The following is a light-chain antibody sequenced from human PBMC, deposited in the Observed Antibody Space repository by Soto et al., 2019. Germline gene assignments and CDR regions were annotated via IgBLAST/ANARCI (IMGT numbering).Light chain of an antibody. CDR1: QSINIY. CDR2: DAS. V-gene: IGKV3-11*01. Sequence: EIVLTQSPAALSLSPGGRATLSCRVSQSINIYLAWYQQKLGQAPRLLIYDASIRATGIPARFSGSGXGTDXTLTISSLEPEDFGVYYCQQRYSWPLTFGGGTKVEIK. CDR3: QQRYSWPLT. J-gene: IGKJ4*01.